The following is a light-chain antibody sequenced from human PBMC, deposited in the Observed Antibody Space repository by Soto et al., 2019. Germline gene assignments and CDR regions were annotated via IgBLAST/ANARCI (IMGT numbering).Light chain of an antibody. CDR2: EVS. J-gene: IGLJ1*01. CDR3: GSYTSSNTYV. CDR1: SSDVGGYIY. V-gene: IGLV2-14*01. Sequence: QSVLTQPASVSGSPGQSITISCTGTSSDVGGYIYVSWYQQHPGKAPKLMIYEVSNRPSGVSNRFSGSKSSNTASLTISGLQAENEADYYCGSYTSSNTYVFGSGTKVTVL.